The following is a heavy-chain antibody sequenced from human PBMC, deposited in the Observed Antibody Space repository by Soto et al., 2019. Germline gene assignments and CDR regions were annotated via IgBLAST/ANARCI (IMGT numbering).Heavy chain of an antibody. CDR1: GYTFTGYY. D-gene: IGHD3-10*01. CDR3: ARDPITMIRGVIPPFDY. J-gene: IGHJ4*02. V-gene: IGHV1-2*02. Sequence: ASVKVSCKASGYTFTGYYMHWVRQAPGQGLEWMGWINPNSGGTNYAQNFQGRVTMTRDTSISTAHMELSRLRSDDTAVYYCARDPITMIRGVIPPFDYWGQGTQVTVSS. CDR2: INPNSGGT.